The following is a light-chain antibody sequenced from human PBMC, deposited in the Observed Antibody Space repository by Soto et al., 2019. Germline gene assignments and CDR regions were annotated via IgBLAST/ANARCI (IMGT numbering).Light chain of an antibody. CDR2: GAS. CDR1: QSVTDTY. Sequence: EIVLTQSPGTLSLSPGDRATLSCRASQSVTDTYLAWYQQKPGQAPRLLIYGASRRATGIPDRFSGGGSGTDFTLTITRLEPEDFAVFYCQQYAGSPITFGQGTRLEIK. CDR3: QQYAGSPIT. J-gene: IGKJ5*01. V-gene: IGKV3-20*01.